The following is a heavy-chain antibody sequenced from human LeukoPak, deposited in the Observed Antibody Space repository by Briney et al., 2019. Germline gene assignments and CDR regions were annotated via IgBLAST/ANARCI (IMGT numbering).Heavy chain of an antibody. V-gene: IGHV1-2*02. CDR3: ARGPQYQLLFMDWFDP. D-gene: IGHD2-2*01. CDR2: INPNSGGT. CDR1: GYTVTGYY. J-gene: IGHJ5*02. Sequence: ASVKVSCKASGYTVTGYYMHWVRQAPGQGLEWMGWINPNSGGTNYAQKFQGRVTMTRDTSISTAYMELSRLRSDDTAVYYCARGPQYQLLFMDWFDPWGQGTLVTVSS.